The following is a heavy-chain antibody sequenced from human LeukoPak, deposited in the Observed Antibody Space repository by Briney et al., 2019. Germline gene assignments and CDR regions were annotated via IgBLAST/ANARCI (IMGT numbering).Heavy chain of an antibody. CDR3: ARGPTRYYFDY. CDR2: IYYSGST. CDR1: GGSISSYY. V-gene: IGHV4-59*01. Sequence: SETLSLTCTVSGGSISSYYWSWSRQPPGKGLEWIGYIYYSGSTNYNPSLKSRVTISVDTSKNQFSLKLSSVTPADTAVYYCARGPTRYYFDYWGQGTLVTVSS. J-gene: IGHJ4*02.